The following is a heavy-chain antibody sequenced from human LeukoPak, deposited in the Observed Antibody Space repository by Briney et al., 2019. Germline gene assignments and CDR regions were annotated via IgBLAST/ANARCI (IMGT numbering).Heavy chain of an antibody. D-gene: IGHD3-10*01. V-gene: IGHV3-64*01. Sequence: GGSLRLSCAASGFTFSSYAMHWVRQAPGKGLEYVSAISSNGGSTYYANSVKGRFTISRDNSKNTLYLQMNSLRAEDTAIYYCAKSRSGSANWALRIFDNWGQGTLVTVSS. CDR2: ISSNGGST. CDR3: AKSRSGSANWALRIFDN. J-gene: IGHJ4*02. CDR1: GFTFSSYA.